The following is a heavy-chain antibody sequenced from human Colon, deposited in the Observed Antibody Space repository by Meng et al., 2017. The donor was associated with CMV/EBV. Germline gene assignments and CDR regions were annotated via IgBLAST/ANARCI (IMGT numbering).Heavy chain of an antibody. D-gene: IGHD5-24*01. V-gene: IGHV3-23*01. Sequence: CAVAEFSITEYAVNWVRQAPGKGLEWVSVISASGYYTFYAESVKGRFTIGRDISKNTVYLQTNSLRAEDTAVYFCAKAPTRRYYFDSWGQGSLVTVSS. CDR3: AKAPTRRYYFDS. J-gene: IGHJ4*02. CDR1: EFSITEYA. CDR2: ISASGYYT.